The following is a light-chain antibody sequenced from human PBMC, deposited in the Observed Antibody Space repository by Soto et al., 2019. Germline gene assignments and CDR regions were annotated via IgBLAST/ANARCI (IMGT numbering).Light chain of an antibody. V-gene: IGKV3D-20*02. CDR3: QERSKRPCS. J-gene: IGKJ5*01. CDR1: ESVSSRY. Sequence: GESVSSRYLAWYQENTGQAPRLLIFDASNRTTGIPATFSGSGSGTDFTLTIISLEAKDFAVYYFQERSKRPCSFG. CDR2: DAS.